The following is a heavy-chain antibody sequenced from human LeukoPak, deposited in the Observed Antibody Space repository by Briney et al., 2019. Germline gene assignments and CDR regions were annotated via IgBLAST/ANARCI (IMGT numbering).Heavy chain of an antibody. J-gene: IGHJ5*02. Sequence: GSLRLSCAASGFTVSTNHMSWVRQAPGKGLERVSAISGSGGSTYYADSVKGRFTISRDNSKNTLYLQMNSLRAEDTAVYYCAKAQLSIAARPVNWFDPWGQGTLVTVSS. CDR1: GFTVSTNH. CDR2: ISGSGGST. V-gene: IGHV3-23*01. D-gene: IGHD6-6*01. CDR3: AKAQLSIAARPVNWFDP.